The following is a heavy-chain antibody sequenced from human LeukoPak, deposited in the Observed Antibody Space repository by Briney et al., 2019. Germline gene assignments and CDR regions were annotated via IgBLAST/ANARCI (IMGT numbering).Heavy chain of an antibody. V-gene: IGHV4-39*02. CDR1: GDYISSSSYY. Sequence: SETLSLTCTVSGDYISSSSYYWGWIRQPPGKGLEWIGNIYYSGITYYNPSLKSRVTISVDTSKNQFSLKLSSVAAADTAVYYCARDPTAAGKGAWFDPWGQGTLVTVSS. D-gene: IGHD6-13*01. CDR2: IYYSGIT. CDR3: ARDPTAAGKGAWFDP. J-gene: IGHJ5*02.